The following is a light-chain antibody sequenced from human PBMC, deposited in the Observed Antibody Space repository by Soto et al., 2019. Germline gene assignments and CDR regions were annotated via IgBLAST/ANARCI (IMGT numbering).Light chain of an antibody. CDR3: QQYKNWPL. CDR1: PSVRSH. J-gene: IGKJ5*01. V-gene: IGKV3-15*01. CDR2: GAA. Sequence: IVMTQSPATLSVSPGEGVTLSCRASPSVRSHLAWYRQKPGQPPRLMIFGAAARATGIPARFSGSGFGTEFTLTISSLQSEDFAVYYCQQYKNWPLFGQGTRLEIK.